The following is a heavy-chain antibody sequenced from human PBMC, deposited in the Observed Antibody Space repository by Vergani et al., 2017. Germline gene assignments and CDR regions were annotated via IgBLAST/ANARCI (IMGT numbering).Heavy chain of an antibody. CDR3: ARGRCSSTSCYNFWFDP. CDR1: GGTFSSYA. CDR2: IIPIFGTA. Sequence: QVQLVQSGAEVKKPGSSVKVSCKASGGTFSSYAISWVRQAPGQGLEWMGGIIPIFGTANYAQNFQGRVTITADESTSTAYMELSSLRSEDTAVYYCARGRCSSTSCYNFWFDPWGQGTLVTVSS. D-gene: IGHD2-2*02. J-gene: IGHJ5*02. V-gene: IGHV1-69*01.